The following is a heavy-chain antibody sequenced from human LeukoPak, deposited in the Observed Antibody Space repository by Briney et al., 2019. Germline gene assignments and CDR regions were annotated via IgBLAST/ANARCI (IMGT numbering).Heavy chain of an antibody. CDR1: GGSFSGYY. J-gene: IGHJ6*03. Sequence: SETLSLTCAVYGGSFSGYYWSWIRQPPGKGLGWIGEINHSGNTNSNPSLKSRVTMSVDTSKNQFSLKLSSLTAADTAMYYCARREPHGDYGGKIRYYYYMDVWGKGTTITISS. D-gene: IGHD4-23*01. CDR2: INHSGNT. V-gene: IGHV4-34*01. CDR3: ARREPHGDYGGKIRYYYYMDV.